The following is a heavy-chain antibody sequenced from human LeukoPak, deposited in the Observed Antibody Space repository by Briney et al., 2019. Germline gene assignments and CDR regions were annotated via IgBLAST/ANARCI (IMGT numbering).Heavy chain of an antibody. CDR1: GFTFSSYA. CDR3: AKQFLHYDSSGYRPSDY. V-gene: IGHV3-23*01. J-gene: IGHJ4*02. D-gene: IGHD3-22*01. CDR2: ISGSGGRT. Sequence: GGSLRLSCAASGFTFSSYAMSWVRQAPGKGLEWVSAISGSGGRTYYADSVKGRFTISRDNSKNTLYLQMNSLRAEDTAVYYCAKQFLHYDSSGYRPSDYWGQGTLVTVSS.